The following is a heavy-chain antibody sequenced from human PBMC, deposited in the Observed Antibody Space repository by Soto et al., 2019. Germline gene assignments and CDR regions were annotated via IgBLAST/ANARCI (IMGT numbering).Heavy chain of an antibody. Sequence: ASVKVSCKASGYTFSGYYIHWLRQAPGQGLEWMGWINPNSGGTNYSQKFHGRVTINRDTSASTAYLEINSLRSEDTAVYYCARDYDYVWGSYRLDHYYFGMDVWGQGTTVTVSS. J-gene: IGHJ6*02. CDR2: INPNSGGT. V-gene: IGHV1-2*02. D-gene: IGHD3-16*02. CDR3: ARDYDYVWGSYRLDHYYFGMDV. CDR1: GYTFSGYY.